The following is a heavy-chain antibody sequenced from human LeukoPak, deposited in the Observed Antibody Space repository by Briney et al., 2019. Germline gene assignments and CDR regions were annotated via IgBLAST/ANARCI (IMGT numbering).Heavy chain of an antibody. CDR3: LWEVRNYYYYGMDV. Sequence: SVKVSCTASGGTFSSYAISWVRQAPGQGLEWMGGIIPIFGTANYAQKFQGRVTITADESTSTAYMELSSLRSEDTAVYYCLWEVRNYYYYGMDVWGQGTTVTVSS. CDR1: GGTFSSYA. CDR2: IIPIFGTA. V-gene: IGHV1-69*01. J-gene: IGHJ6*02. D-gene: IGHD1-26*01.